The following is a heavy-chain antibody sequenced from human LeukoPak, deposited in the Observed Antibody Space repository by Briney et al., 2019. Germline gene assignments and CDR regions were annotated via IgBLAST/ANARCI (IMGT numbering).Heavy chain of an antibody. J-gene: IGHJ3*02. V-gene: IGHV3-7*01. CDR2: IKQDESEK. CDR3: ARLVLITMARVFAI. D-gene: IGHD3-22*01. CDR1: GFIFSSYW. Sequence: GGSLRLSCAASGFIFSSYWMSWVRQAPGKGLEWVANIKQDESEKYYVDSVKGRFTISRDNAKNSLYLQMNSLRAEDTDVYYCARLVLITMARVFAIWGQGTMVTVSS.